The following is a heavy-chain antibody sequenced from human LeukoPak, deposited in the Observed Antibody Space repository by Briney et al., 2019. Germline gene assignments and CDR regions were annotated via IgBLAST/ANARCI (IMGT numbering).Heavy chain of an antibody. CDR2: IYSGGST. Sequence: GGSLRLSCAASGFTVSSNYMSWVRQAPGKWLEWVSAIYSGGSTYYTGSVKGRFSISRDNSKNTLYIQMNSLRAEDTAVYYCARGGGYCSSTSCYTPDAFDIWGQGTMVTVSS. J-gene: IGHJ3*02. CDR1: GFTVSSNY. V-gene: IGHV3-53*01. CDR3: ARGGGYCSSTSCYTPDAFDI. D-gene: IGHD2-2*02.